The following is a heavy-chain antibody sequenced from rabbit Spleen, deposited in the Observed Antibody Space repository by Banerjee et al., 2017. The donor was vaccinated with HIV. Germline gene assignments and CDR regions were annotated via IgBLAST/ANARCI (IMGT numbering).Heavy chain of an antibody. CDR3: ARDGAGGSYFAL. CDR1: GLTISRNH. D-gene: IGHD8-1*01. Sequence: PLKETGGGLVQPGGSLTLSCKASGLTISRNHIGWVRQAPGKGLEWIGYIDPVFGISYYANWVSGRFSISRENAQNTVFLQMTSLTAADTATYFCARDGAGGSYFALWGQGTLVTVS. CDR2: IDPVFGIS. V-gene: IGHV1S7*01. J-gene: IGHJ4*01.